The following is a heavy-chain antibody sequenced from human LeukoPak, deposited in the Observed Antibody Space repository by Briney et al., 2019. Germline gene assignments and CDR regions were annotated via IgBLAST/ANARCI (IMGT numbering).Heavy chain of an antibody. D-gene: IGHD1-26*01. V-gene: IGHV3-21*01. Sequence: PGGSLRLSCAASGFTFSSYSMNWVRQAPGKGLEWVSSISSSSSYIYYADSVKGRFTISRDNAKNTLYLQMNSLRAEDTAVYYCARENGAAPSRRWFDPWGQGTLVTVSS. CDR1: GFTFSSYS. CDR3: ARENGAAPSRRWFDP. CDR2: ISSSSSYI. J-gene: IGHJ5*02.